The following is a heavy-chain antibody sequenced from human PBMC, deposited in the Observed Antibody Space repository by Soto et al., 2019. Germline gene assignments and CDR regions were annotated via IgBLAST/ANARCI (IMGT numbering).Heavy chain of an antibody. CDR1: GGSISRGGYY. CDR2: IYYSGST. V-gene: IGHV4-31*03. Sequence: PSETLSLTCTVSGGSISRGGYYWSWIRQHPGKGLEWIGYIYYSGSTYYNPSLKSRVTISVDTSKNQFSLKLSSVTAADTAVYYCARDSGVVPYCSSTSCSMGMDVWGQGTTVTVSS. D-gene: IGHD2-2*01. J-gene: IGHJ6*02. CDR3: ARDSGVVPYCSSTSCSMGMDV.